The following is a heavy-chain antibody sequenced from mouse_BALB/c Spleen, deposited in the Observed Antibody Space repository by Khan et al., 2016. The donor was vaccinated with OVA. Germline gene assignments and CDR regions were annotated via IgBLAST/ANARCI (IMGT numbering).Heavy chain of an antibody. CDR2: IHPGSANT. CDR1: GHTFTAYY. CDR3: AGGFDY. V-gene: IGHV1-84*02. Sequence: QVQLKQSGPELVKPGASVKMSCKASGHTFTAYYINWVKQTPGQGLQWIGWIHPGSANTKYNERFKGKATLTADTSSSTAYMQLSSLTSEDTAVYFCAGGFDYWGHGTTLTVSS. J-gene: IGHJ2*01.